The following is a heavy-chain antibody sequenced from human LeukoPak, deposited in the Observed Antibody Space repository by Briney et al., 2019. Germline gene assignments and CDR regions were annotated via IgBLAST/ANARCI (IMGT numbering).Heavy chain of an antibody. D-gene: IGHD6-19*01. CDR1: GYSFTSYW. Sequence: GESLKISCKGSGYSFTSYWIGWVRQMPGKGLEWMGIIYPGDSDTRYSPSFQGQVTISADKSISTAYPQWSSLKASDTAMYYCARHWTSPVPGTYYYMDVWGKGTTVTVSS. J-gene: IGHJ6*03. CDR2: IYPGDSDT. V-gene: IGHV5-51*01. CDR3: ARHWTSPVPGTYYYMDV.